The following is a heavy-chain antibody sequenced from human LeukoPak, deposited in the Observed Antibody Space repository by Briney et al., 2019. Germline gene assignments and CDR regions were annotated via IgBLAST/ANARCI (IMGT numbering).Heavy chain of an antibody. D-gene: IGHD3-9*01. V-gene: IGHV4-39*01. Sequence: KPSETLSLNCSVSGGSISSSSYYWGWIRQPPGKGLEWIGSIYYSGTTYYNPSLRSRVTISVDTSKKQFSLKLSSVTAADTAVYYCARLAPGEQLRYFDWLLPPAYYMDVWGKGTTVTISS. CDR2: IYYSGTT. CDR3: ARLAPGEQLRYFDWLLPPAYYMDV. J-gene: IGHJ6*03. CDR1: GGSISSSSYY.